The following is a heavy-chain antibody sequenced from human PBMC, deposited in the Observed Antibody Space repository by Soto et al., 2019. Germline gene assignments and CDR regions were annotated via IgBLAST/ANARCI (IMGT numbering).Heavy chain of an antibody. CDR1: GGTFSSYA. V-gene: IGHV1-69*13. J-gene: IGHJ6*02. CDR3: ARKVRGYYVSSGMDV. D-gene: IGHD3-3*01. Sequence: SVKVSCKASGGTFSSYAISWVRQAPGQGLEWMGGIIPIFGTANYAQKFQGRVTITADESTSTAYMELSSLRSEDTAEYYCARKVRGYYVSSGMDVWGQGTTVTVSS. CDR2: IIPIFGTA.